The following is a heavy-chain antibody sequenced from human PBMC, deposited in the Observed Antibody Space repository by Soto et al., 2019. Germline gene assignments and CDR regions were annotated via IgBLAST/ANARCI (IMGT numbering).Heavy chain of an antibody. CDR2: INHSGST. Sequence: PSETLSLTCAVYGGSFSGYYWSWIRQPPGKGLEWIGEINHSGSTNYNPSLKSRVTISVDTSKNQFSLKLSSVTAADTAVYYCARRFHYYYYYMDVWGKGTTVTVS. CDR1: GGSFSGYY. CDR3: ARRFHYYYYYMDV. J-gene: IGHJ6*03. V-gene: IGHV4-34*01. D-gene: IGHD3-3*01.